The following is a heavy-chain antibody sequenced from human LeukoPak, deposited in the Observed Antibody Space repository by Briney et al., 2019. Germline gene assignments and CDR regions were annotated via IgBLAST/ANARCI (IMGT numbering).Heavy chain of an antibody. CDR2: IYYSGTT. Sequence: SETLSLTCSVSGGSFSSSSYYWGWVRQPPGKGLEWIGNIYYSGTTYYNPSLKSRVTISVDTSKNQFSLNLSSVTAADTAVYYCATPRDLTGYYGFWVYWGQGTLVTVSS. D-gene: IGHD3-9*01. V-gene: IGHV4-39*01. CDR1: GGSFSSSSYY. J-gene: IGHJ4*02. CDR3: ATPRDLTGYYGFWVY.